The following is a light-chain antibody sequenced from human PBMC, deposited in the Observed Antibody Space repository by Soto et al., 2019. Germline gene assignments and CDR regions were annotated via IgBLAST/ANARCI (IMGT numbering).Light chain of an antibody. CDR1: QSVFYSPNNKNY. CDR2: WAS. Sequence: DIVMTQSPDSLAVSLGERATINCKSSQSVFYSPNNKNYLAWYQQKPGQPPKLLIYWASTRDSGVPDRFSGSGSGTDFTLTISSLQAEDVVVYYCQQYYSNPPLFTFGPGTKVDIK. CDR3: QQYYSNPPLFT. J-gene: IGKJ3*01. V-gene: IGKV4-1*01.